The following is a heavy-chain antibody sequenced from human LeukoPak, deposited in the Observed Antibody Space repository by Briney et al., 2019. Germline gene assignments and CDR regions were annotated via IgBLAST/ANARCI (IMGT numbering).Heavy chain of an antibody. V-gene: IGHV5-51*01. Sequence: GESLKISCKGSGYSFTIHWIAWVRQMPGKGLEWMGIIYPGDSDTRYSPSLQGQVTISADKSISTAYLQWSSLKASDTAMYYCARLYRTTSPLDYWGQGTLVTVSS. D-gene: IGHD1-14*01. CDR3: ARLYRTTSPLDY. CDR2: IYPGDSDT. CDR1: GYSFTIHW. J-gene: IGHJ4*02.